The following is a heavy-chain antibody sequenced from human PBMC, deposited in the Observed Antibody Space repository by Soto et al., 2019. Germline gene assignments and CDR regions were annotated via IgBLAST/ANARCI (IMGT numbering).Heavy chain of an antibody. D-gene: IGHD3-22*01. Sequence: EVQLLESGGGLVQSGGSLRLSCVASGFTFSDYAMNWVRQAPGESLEWVAGITGNGATTYYVDSVKGRFTITRDNSMDMLYLQVNSLRAEDTAAYYWARRDYPDSRAFAPLFHRWGQGTLVTVSS. J-gene: IGHJ1*01. V-gene: IGHV3-23*01. CDR2: ITGNGATT. CDR1: GFTFSDYA. CDR3: ARRDYPDSRAFAPLFHR.